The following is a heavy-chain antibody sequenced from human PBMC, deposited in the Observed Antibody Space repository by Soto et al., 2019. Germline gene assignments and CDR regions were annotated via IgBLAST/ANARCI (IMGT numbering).Heavy chain of an antibody. J-gene: IGHJ6*02. CDR1: GYTFTSYG. CDR2: NNPYNGNT. Sequence: QVQLVQSGVEVKKPGASMKVSCKASGYTFTSYGFSWVRQAPGQGLEWMGWNNPYNGNTNYAQNLQGRVTMTTDTSTSTAYMELRSLTSDDTAVYYCARGGASTGGMDVWGQGTTVTVSS. CDR3: ARGGASTGGMDV. V-gene: IGHV1-18*01. D-gene: IGHD1-26*01.